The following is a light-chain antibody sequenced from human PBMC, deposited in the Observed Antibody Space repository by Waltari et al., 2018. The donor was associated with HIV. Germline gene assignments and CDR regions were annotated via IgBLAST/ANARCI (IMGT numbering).Light chain of an antibody. CDR2: DNN. CDR1: SSNTGTHY. J-gene: IGLJ3*02. V-gene: IGLV1-51*01. CDR3: GTWDSGKNVWV. Sequence: QSVLTQPPSVSAAPGQTVTISCSGSSSNTGTHYVSCYQQLTGAAPKLVLYDNNERPSGIRDRFSGSKSGTSATLDITGLQPGDEADYYCGTWDSGKNVWVFGGGTKLTVL.